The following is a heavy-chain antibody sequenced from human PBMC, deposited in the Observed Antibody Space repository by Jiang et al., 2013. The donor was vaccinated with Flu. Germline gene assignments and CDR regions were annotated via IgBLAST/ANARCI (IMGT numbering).Heavy chain of an antibody. Sequence: GGSLRLSCAASGFTFSSYGMHWVRQAPGKGLEWLAVISSDGTNKYYIDSVKGRFTISRDNSKNTLYLQMSSLRDEDTAVYYCTEEGESNSWGQGTLVTVSS. J-gene: IGHJ4*02. D-gene: IGHD3-10*01. CDR1: GFTFSSYG. V-gene: IGHV3-30*18. CDR2: ISSDGTNK. CDR3: TEEGESNS.